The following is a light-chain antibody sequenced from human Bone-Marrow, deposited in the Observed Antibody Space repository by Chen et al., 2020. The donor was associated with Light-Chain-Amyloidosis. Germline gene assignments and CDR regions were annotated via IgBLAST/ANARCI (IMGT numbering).Light chain of an antibody. CDR2: GAS. Sequence: EIVLTQSPVTLSVSPGERAILSCRASQSVNNNLAWYQQRPGQPPRLLIYGASTRATGIPARFSGTGSGTDFTLTISSMQSEDFALYYCQQFDKGPRTFGQGTKVEIK. J-gene: IGKJ1*01. CDR1: QSVNNN. CDR3: QQFDKGPRT. V-gene: IGKV3-15*01.